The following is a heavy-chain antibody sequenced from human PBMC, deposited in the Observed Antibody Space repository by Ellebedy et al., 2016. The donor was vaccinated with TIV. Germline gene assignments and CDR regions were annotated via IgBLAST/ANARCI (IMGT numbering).Heavy chain of an antibody. CDR2: IRYDGSDV. CDR3: AKTMRNGMDV. J-gene: IGHJ6*02. D-gene: IGHD3-22*01. Sequence: GESLKISCAASGFTFSGYGMHWVRQAPGKGLEWVAFIRYDGSDVYYADSVKGRFTISRDNSKNTLWLQMNSLRAEDTAVYYCAKTMRNGMDVWGQGTTVTVSS. V-gene: IGHV3-30*02. CDR1: GFTFSGYG.